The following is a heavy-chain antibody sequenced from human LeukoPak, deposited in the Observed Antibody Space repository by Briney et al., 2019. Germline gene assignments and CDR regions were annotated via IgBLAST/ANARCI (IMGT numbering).Heavy chain of an antibody. CDR1: GFTFSSYG. D-gene: IGHD3-3*01. V-gene: IGHV3-33*06. CDR2: IWYDGSNK. CDR3: AKDDRFLEWLIY. Sequence: GGSLRLSCAASGFTFSSYGMHWVRQAPGKGLEWVAVIWYDGSNKYYADSVKGRFTISRDNSKNTLYLQMNSLRAEDTAVYYCAKDDRFLEWLIYWGQGTLVTVSS. J-gene: IGHJ4*02.